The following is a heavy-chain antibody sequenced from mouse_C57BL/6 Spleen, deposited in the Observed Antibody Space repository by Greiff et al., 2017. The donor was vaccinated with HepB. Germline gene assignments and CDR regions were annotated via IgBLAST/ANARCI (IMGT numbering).Heavy chain of an antibody. Sequence: EVMLVESGEGLVKPGGSLKLSCAASGFTFSSYAISWVRQTPEKRLEWVAYISSGGDYIYYADTVKGRFTISRDNARNTLYLQMSSLKSEDTAMYYCTRGVPFDYEAYWGQGTLVTVSA. CDR3: TRGVPFDYEAY. CDR1: GFTFSSYA. V-gene: IGHV5-9-1*02. CDR2: ISSGGDYI. D-gene: IGHD2-4*01. J-gene: IGHJ3*01.